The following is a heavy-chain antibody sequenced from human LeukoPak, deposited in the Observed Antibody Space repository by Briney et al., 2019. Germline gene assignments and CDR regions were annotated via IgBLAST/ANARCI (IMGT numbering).Heavy chain of an antibody. D-gene: IGHD4-17*01. CDR3: ARHGGYGDYSYSHYYYYMDV. J-gene: IGHJ6*03. V-gene: IGHV4-39*01. Sequence: SETLSLTCTVSGGSISSSSYYWGWLRQPPGKGLEWIGSIYYSGSTYYNPSLKSRVTISVDTSKNQFSLKLSSVTAADTAVYYCARHGGYGDYSYSHYYYYMDVWGKGTTVTVSS. CDR2: IYYSGST. CDR1: GGSISSSSYY.